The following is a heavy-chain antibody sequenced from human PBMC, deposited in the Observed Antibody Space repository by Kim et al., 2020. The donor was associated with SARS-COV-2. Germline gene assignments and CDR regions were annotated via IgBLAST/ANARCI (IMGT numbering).Heavy chain of an antibody. Sequence: SETLSLTCAVYGGSFSGYYWSWIRQPPGKGLDWIGKINHSGSTNYNQSLKSRVTISVDTSKNQFSLKLSSVTAADTAVYYCSRAYYYDSSGYYYSEIREYYFDYWGQGTLVTVSS. CDR2: INHSGST. J-gene: IGHJ4*02. CDR3: SRAYYYDSSGYYYSEIREYYFDY. V-gene: IGHV4-34*01. D-gene: IGHD3-22*01. CDR1: GGSFSGYY.